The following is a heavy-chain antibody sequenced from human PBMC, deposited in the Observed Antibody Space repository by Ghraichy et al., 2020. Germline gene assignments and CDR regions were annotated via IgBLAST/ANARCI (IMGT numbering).Heavy chain of an antibody. CDR2: ISGSGGST. Sequence: GALRLSCAASGFTFSSYAMSWVRQAPGKGLEWVSAISGSGGSTYYADSVKGRFTISRDNSKNTLYLQMNSLRAEDTAVYYCAKGRDFVGYYYMDVWGKGTTVTVSS. CDR3: AKGRDFVGYYYMDV. D-gene: IGHD2-15*01. CDR1: GFTFSSYA. J-gene: IGHJ6*03. V-gene: IGHV3-23*01.